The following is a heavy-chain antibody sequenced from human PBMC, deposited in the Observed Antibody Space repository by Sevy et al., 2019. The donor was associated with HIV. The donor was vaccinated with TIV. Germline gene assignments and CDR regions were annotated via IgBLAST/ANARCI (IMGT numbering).Heavy chain of an antibody. V-gene: IGHV1-69*13. CDR3: ATSGTTGTTSHFGY. Sequence: ASVKVSCKASGGTFSGFGFHWVRQAPGQGLEWMGGIIPIFGTPNYAQQFLGRVTIIADESTSTVYMELNRLTSDYTAVYYCATSGTTGTTSHFGYWGQGTLVTVSS. CDR1: GGTFSGFG. CDR2: IIPIFGTP. J-gene: IGHJ4*02. D-gene: IGHD1-1*01.